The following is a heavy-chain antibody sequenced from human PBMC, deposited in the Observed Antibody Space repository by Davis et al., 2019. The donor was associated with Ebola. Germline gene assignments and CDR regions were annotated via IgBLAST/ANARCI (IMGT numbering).Heavy chain of an antibody. V-gene: IGHV3-74*01. J-gene: IGHJ6*02. CDR1: GFTFSSYW. CDR2: INSDGSST. Sequence: GESLKISCVASGFTFSSYWMHWVRQAPGKGLVWVSRINSDGSSTNYADSVKGRFTISRDNAKNTLYLQMNSLRAEDTAVYYCARGTGGSGSYPGYYGMDVWGQGTTITVSS. D-gene: IGHD3-10*01. CDR3: ARGTGGSGSYPGYYGMDV.